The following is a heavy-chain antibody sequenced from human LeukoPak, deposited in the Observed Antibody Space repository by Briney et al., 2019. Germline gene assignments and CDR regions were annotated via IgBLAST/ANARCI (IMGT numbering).Heavy chain of an antibody. V-gene: IGHV1-69*13. CDR2: IIPIFGTA. J-gene: IGHJ4*02. CDR3: ARDGSPYYYGSGINY. CDR1: GGTFSSYA. Sequence: ASVKVSCKASGGTFSSYAISWVRQAPGQGLEWMGGIIPIFGTANYAQKFQGRVTITADESTSTAYMELSSLRSEDTAVYYCARDGSPYYYGSGINYWGQGTLVTVSS. D-gene: IGHD3-10*01.